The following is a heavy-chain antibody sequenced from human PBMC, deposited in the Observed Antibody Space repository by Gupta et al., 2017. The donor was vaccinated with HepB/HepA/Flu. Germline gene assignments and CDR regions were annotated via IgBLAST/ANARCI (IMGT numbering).Heavy chain of an antibody. J-gene: IGHJ6*02. D-gene: IGHD5-18*01. Sequence: EVQLVESGGGLVKPGGSLRLSCAASGFTFSTYSMNWVRQAPGKGLEWVSSISSSSSYIYYADAVKGRFTISRDNAKNSLYLQMNRLRAEDTAVYYCARDFTQLHICMDVWGQGTTVTVSS. CDR3: ARDFTQLHICMDV. CDR2: ISSSSSYI. V-gene: IGHV3-21*01. CDR1: GFTFSTYS.